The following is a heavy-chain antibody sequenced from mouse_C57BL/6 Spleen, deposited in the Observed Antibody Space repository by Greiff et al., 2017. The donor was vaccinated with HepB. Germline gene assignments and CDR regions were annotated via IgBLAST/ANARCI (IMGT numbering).Heavy chain of an antibody. D-gene: IGHD4-1*01. CDR2: ISSGNSTI. Sequence: EVKLVESGGGLVKPGGSLNLSCAASGFTFSDYGMHWVRQAPEKGLEWVAYISSGNSTIYYADTVKGRFTISRDNAKSTLFLQMTSLRSEDTAMYYCTRPRELCCAMDYWGQGTSVTVSS. CDR1: GFTFSDYG. CDR3: TRPRELCCAMDY. J-gene: IGHJ4*01. V-gene: IGHV5-17*01.